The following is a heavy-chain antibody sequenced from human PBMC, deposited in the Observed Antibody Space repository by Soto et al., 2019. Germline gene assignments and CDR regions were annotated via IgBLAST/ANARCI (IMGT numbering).Heavy chain of an antibody. Sequence: QVQLVESGGGVVQPGRSLRLSCAASGFTFSSYAMHWVRQAPGKGLEWVAVISYDGSNKYYADSVKGRFTISRDNSKSTMYLQMNSLSAEDTAVYYCARDPGGTDFAEWTYYFDSWGQGTLVTVSS. J-gene: IGHJ4*02. CDR1: GFTFSSYA. V-gene: IGHV3-30-3*01. CDR3: ARDPGGTDFAEWTYYFDS. CDR2: ISYDGSNK. D-gene: IGHD3-3*01.